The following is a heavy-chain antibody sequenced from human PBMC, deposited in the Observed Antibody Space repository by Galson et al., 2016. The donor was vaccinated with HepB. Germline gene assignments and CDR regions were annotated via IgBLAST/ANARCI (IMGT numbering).Heavy chain of an antibody. Sequence: SETLSLTCAVSGGSISSYFWTWIRQPPGKGLEWIGFINYSGGATYNPSLKSRVTISADTSKNHLSLKVKSVTAADTATYYCASDRDGYNLWGQGTLVTVSS. D-gene: IGHD5-24*01. CDR2: INYSGGA. CDR3: ASDRDGYNL. J-gene: IGHJ1*01. V-gene: IGHV4-59*01. CDR1: GGSISSYF.